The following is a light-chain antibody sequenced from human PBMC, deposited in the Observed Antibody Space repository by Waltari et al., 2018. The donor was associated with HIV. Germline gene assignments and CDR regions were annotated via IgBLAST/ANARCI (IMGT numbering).Light chain of an antibody. CDR2: GAS. J-gene: IGKJ1*01. Sequence: DIQLTQSPSSLSAAVGDRVSITCLASQCVGRSLHWYQQSPGRAPSLVVYGASDLRDGVPSRFSASGSGTPFTLTIRSLQPEDFAAYYCQQSYSFPRTFGQGTRV. CDR1: QCVGRS. V-gene: IGKV1-39*01. CDR3: QQSYSFPRT.